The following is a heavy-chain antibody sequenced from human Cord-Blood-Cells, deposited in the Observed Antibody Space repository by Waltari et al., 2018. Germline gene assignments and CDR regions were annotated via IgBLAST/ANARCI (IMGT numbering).Heavy chain of an antibody. V-gene: IGHV4-39*01. CDR3: ARPRGSGSYYDAFDI. Sequence: QLQLQESGPGLVKPSATLSLTCTVSGGSISSSCYYWGWIRPPPGKGLELIGSIYYSGSTYYNPSLKSRVTISVDTSKNQFSLKLSSVTAADTAVYYCARPRGSGSYYDAFDIWGQGTMVTVSS. J-gene: IGHJ3*02. D-gene: IGHD3-10*01. CDR2: IYYSGST. CDR1: GGSISSSCYY.